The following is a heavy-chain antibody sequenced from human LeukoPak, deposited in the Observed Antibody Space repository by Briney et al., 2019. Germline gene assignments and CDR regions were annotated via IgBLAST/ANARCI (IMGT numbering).Heavy chain of an antibody. CDR3: ARSPYYDFWSGSLDY. V-gene: IGHV4-4*07. CDR1: GGSISSYY. D-gene: IGHD3-3*01. J-gene: IGHJ4*02. CDR2: IYTSGST. Sequence: SETLSLTCTVSGGSISSYYWSWIRQPAGKGLEWIGRIYTSGSTNYNPSLKSRVTISVDTSKNQFSLKLSSVTAADTAVYYCARSPYYDFWSGSLDYWGQGTLVTVSS.